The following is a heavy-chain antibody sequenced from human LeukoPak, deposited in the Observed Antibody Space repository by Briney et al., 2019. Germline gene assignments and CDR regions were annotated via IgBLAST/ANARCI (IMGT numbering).Heavy chain of an antibody. J-gene: IGHJ4*02. Sequence: PGRSLRLPCTTSGFTFGDHGLSWFRQGPGKGLEWVGFIRSKTYGGGIEYAASVKGRFTISRDDSKSIAYLQMNSLKTEDTAVYYCARAPYYDFILDYWGQGTLVTVSS. CDR3: ARAPYYDFILDY. V-gene: IGHV3-49*03. CDR1: GFTFGDHG. D-gene: IGHD3-3*01. CDR2: IRSKTYGGGI.